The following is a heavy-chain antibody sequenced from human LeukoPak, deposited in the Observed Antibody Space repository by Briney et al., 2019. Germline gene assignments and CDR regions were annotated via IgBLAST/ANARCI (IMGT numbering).Heavy chain of an antibody. V-gene: IGHV4-39*01. Sequence: SETLSLTCTVSGGSISSSSYYWGWIRQPPGKGLEWIGSIYYSGSTYYNPSLKGRVTISVDTSKNQFSLKLSSVTAADTAVYYCARYGQWLVRSFDYWGQGTLVTVSS. D-gene: IGHD6-19*01. CDR2: IYYSGST. J-gene: IGHJ4*02. CDR3: ARYGQWLVRSFDY. CDR1: GGSISSSSYY.